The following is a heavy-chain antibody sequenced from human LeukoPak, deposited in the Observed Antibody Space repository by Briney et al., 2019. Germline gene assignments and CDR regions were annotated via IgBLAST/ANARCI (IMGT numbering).Heavy chain of an antibody. V-gene: IGHV1-69*05. Sequence: SVKVSCKASGCTFSSYAISWVRQAPGQGLEWMGGIIPIFGTANYAQKFQGRVTIATDESTSTAYMELSSLRSEDTAVYYCARTYTAAGMDYYYYMDVWEKGPRSPSP. D-gene: IGHD6-13*01. CDR2: IIPIFGTA. CDR3: ARTYTAAGMDYYYYMDV. J-gene: IGHJ6*03. CDR1: GCTFSSYA.